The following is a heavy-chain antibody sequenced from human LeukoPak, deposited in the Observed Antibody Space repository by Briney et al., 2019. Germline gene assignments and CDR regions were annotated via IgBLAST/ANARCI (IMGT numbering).Heavy chain of an antibody. CDR1: GFTFSSYG. J-gene: IGHJ6*02. Sequence: GRSLRLSCAASGFTFSSYGMHWVRQAPGKGLEWVADIWYDGSNKYYADSVKGRFTISRDNSKNTLYLQMNSLRAEDTAVYYCARGIVGALDVWGQGTTVTVSS. CDR3: ARGIVGALDV. CDR2: IWYDGSNK. D-gene: IGHD1-26*01. V-gene: IGHV3-33*01.